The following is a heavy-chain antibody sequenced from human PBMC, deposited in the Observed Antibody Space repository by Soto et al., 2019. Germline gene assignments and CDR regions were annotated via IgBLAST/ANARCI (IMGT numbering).Heavy chain of an antibody. J-gene: IGHJ4*02. Sequence: ASVKVSCKASGYTFRSYGISWVRQAPGQGLEWVEWISAYNGDTHYAPKFQDRITLTTETSTDTAYMELRSLGLDDTAVYYCARDWSRYYDNSGLIWFYWGQGSLVTVSS. CDR1: GYTFRSYG. CDR2: ISAYNGDT. D-gene: IGHD3-22*01. V-gene: IGHV1-18*04. CDR3: ARDWSRYYDNSGLIWFY.